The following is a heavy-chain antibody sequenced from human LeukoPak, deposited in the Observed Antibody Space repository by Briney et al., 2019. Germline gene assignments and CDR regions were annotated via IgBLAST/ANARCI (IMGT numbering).Heavy chain of an antibody. D-gene: IGHD3-10*01. CDR1: GGSISSGGYS. Sequence: SETLSLTCAVSGGSISSGGYSWSWIRHPTGKGLESIGYIYHSGSTYYNPSLKSRVTISVDRPKNQFSLILNSVTAADTAVYYCATNPVYGSGSSFDYWGQGTLVTVS. CDR3: ATNPVYGSGSSFDY. J-gene: IGHJ4*02. CDR2: IYHSGST. V-gene: IGHV4-30-2*01.